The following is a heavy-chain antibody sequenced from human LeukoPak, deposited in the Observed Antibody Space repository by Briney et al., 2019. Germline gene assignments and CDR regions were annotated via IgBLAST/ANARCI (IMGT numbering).Heavy chain of an antibody. J-gene: IGHJ6*03. CDR2: IKSKTDGGTT. CDR3: TTGWDNYYYMDV. D-gene: IGHD1-26*01. CDR1: GFTFSNAW. Sequence: PGGSLRLSCAASGFTFSNAWMSWVRQAPGKGLEWVGRIKSKTDGGTTDYAAPVKGRFTISRDDSKNTLYLQMNSLKTEDTAVYYCTTGWDNYYYMDVWGKGTTVTISS. V-gene: IGHV3-15*01.